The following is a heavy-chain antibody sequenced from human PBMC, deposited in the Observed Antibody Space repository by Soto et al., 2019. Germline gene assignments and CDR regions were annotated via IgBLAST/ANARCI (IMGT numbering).Heavy chain of an antibody. J-gene: IGHJ4*02. V-gene: IGHV3-33*01. CDR3: ARTSGEYYLAY. D-gene: IGHD3-16*01. Sequence: SLRLSCGASGFTFSCSGMHWVRQAPGQGLGWVAVIWDDGSNKYYADSVKGRFTISRDNSKNTLYLQMNSLRAEDTAVYYCARTSGEYYLAYWGQGTLVTVSS. CDR2: IWDDGSNK. CDR1: GFTFSCSG.